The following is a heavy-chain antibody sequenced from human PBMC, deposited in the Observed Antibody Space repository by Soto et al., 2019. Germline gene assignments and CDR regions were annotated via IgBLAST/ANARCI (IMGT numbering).Heavy chain of an antibody. CDR3: VRSGDNYNLLDY. J-gene: IGHJ4*02. V-gene: IGHV3-11*06. CDR2: SSNSGSFT. CDR1: GFTFSDHY. D-gene: IGHD1-1*01. Sequence: LRLSCAASGFTFSDHYMSWIRQAPGKGLEWIGYSSNSGSFTRYADSVKGRFSISRDNAKNSLYLQINSLRGDDTATYFCVRSGDNYNLLDYWGQGTPVTVSS.